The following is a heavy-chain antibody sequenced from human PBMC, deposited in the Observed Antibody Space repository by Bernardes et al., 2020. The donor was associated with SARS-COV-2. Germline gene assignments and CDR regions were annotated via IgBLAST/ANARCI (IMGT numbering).Heavy chain of an antibody. V-gene: IGHV1-2*02. CDR3: AREVYYYDSSGYYTIPYFDY. J-gene: IGHJ4*02. CDR1: GYTFTGYY. CDR2: INPNSGGT. Sequence: ASVKVSCKASGYTFTGYYMHWVRQAPGQGLEWMGWINPNSGGTNYAQKFQGRVTMTRDTSISTAYMELSRLRSDDTAVYYCAREVYYYDSSGYYTIPYFDYWGQGTLVTVSS. D-gene: IGHD3-22*01.